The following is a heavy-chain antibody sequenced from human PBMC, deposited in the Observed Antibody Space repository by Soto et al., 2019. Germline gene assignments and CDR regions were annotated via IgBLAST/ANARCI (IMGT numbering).Heavy chain of an antibody. Sequence: ASETLSLTCTVSGGSISSGGYYWSWIRQHPGKGLEWIGYIYYSGSTYYNPSLKSRVTISVDTSKNQFSLKLSSVTAADTAVYYCARLLRYFDWFRSDYYGMDVWGQGTTVTVSS. J-gene: IGHJ6*02. D-gene: IGHD3-9*01. V-gene: IGHV4-31*03. CDR3: ARLLRYFDWFRSDYYGMDV. CDR1: GGSISSGGYY. CDR2: IYYSGST.